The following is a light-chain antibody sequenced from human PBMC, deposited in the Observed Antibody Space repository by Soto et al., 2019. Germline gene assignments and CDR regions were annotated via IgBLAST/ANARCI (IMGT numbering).Light chain of an antibody. V-gene: IGKV3-20*01. J-gene: IGKJ1*01. CDR3: QQYGKSPPSWT. CDR2: GAS. CDR1: QSVSSSY. Sequence: ETVLTQSPGTLSLSPGERATLSCRASQSVSSSYLAWYQQKPGQAPRLLIYGASSRATAIPDRVSGSGSGTDFALTISRLEPEYFAVYFCQQYGKSPPSWTFGQGTKVEIK.